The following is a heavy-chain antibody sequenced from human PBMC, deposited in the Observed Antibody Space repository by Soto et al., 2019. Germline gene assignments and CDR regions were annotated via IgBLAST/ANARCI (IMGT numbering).Heavy chain of an antibody. D-gene: IGHD3-22*01. CDR1: GGTFSSYA. CDR2: IIPIFGTA. CDR3: ARGKEGHYYDSSGYYSY. J-gene: IGHJ4*02. Sequence: ASVKVSCKASGGTFSSYAISWVRQAPGQGLEWMGGIIPIFGTANYAQKFQGRVTITADESTSTAYMELSSLRSEDTAVYYCARGKEGHYYDSSGYYSYWGQGTLVTVSS. V-gene: IGHV1-69*13.